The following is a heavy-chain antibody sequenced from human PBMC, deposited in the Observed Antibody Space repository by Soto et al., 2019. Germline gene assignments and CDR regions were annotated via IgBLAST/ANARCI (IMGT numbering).Heavy chain of an antibody. J-gene: IGHJ4*02. Sequence: SLRLSCAASGLTFSSYAMSWVRQAPGRGLEWISVISGSGGSTYYADSVKGRFTISRDNSKNTLYLQMNSLRAEDTAVYYCARRGPGTYFDYWGQGSLVTVSS. V-gene: IGHV3-23*01. CDR1: GLTFSSYA. CDR2: ISGSGGST. D-gene: IGHD6-13*01. CDR3: ARRGPGTYFDY.